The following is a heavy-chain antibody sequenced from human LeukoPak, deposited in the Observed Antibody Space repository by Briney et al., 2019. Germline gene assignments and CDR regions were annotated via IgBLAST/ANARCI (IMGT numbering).Heavy chain of an antibody. Sequence: ASVKVSCKASGYTLTGYYMHWVRQAPGQGLEWMGWINPNSGGTSYAQKFQGRVTMTRDTSISTAYMELSRLISDDTAVYYCARGKGMTMVQGVINYWGQGTLVTVSS. D-gene: IGHD3-10*01. CDR2: INPNSGGT. V-gene: IGHV1-2*02. CDR3: ARGKGMTMVQGVINY. CDR1: GYTLTGYY. J-gene: IGHJ4*02.